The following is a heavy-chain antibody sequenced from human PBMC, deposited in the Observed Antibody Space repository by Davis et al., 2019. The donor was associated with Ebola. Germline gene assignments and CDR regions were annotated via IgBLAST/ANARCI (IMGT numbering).Heavy chain of an antibody. J-gene: IGHJ6*02. CDR3: ARDDRGWPFYYYYYGMDV. Sequence: GGSLRLSCAASGFTFSSYAMSWVRQAPGKGLEWVANIKQDGSEKYYVDPVKGRFTISRDNAKNSLYLQMNSLRAEDTAVYYCARDDRGWPFYYYYYGMDVWGQGTTVTVSS. V-gene: IGHV3-7*01. D-gene: IGHD6-19*01. CDR1: GFTFSSYA. CDR2: IKQDGSEK.